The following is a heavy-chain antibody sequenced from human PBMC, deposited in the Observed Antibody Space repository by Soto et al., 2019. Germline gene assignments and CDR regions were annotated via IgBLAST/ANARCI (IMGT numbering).Heavy chain of an antibody. CDR1: GDSISSSKW. CDR3: ARMNRDYYYYGMDV. J-gene: IGHJ6*02. CDR2: IDHNGVA. V-gene: IGHV4-4*02. Sequence: SETLSLTCGVSGDSISSSKWWTWVRQTPGNGLEWIGKIDHNGVANYNPSLEGRVTMSKDISKNQISLKVTSVTAADSAVYYCARMNRDYYYYGMDVWGQGATVTVS.